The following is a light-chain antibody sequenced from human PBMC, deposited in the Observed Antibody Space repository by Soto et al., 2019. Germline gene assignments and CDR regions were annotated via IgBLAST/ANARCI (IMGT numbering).Light chain of an antibody. V-gene: IGKV1-39*01. Sequence: DIQMTQSPSSLSTSVGDRVTITCRASQSISSSLNWFQQKPGKAPKLLIYATSSLQSGVPSRFSGSGSGTDFTLTISSLQPEDFVTYYCQQSYSTPLTFGGGTKVEIK. CDR1: QSISSS. J-gene: IGKJ4*01. CDR2: ATS. CDR3: QQSYSTPLT.